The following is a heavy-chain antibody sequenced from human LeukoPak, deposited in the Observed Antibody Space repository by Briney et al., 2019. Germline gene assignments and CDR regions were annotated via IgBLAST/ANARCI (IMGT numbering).Heavy chain of an antibody. Sequence: AETLSLTCAVYGVSFSGYYLSWVRQPPGKGLEWIGEINHSGSTNYNPSLKSRVTISVDTSKNQFSLKLSSVTAADTAVYYCARGGVLRYSAGGVYYYGMDVWGKGTTVTGSS. J-gene: IGHJ6*04. V-gene: IGHV4-34*01. CDR3: ARGGVLRYSAGGVYYYGMDV. D-gene: IGHD3-9*01. CDR1: GVSFSGYY. CDR2: INHSGST.